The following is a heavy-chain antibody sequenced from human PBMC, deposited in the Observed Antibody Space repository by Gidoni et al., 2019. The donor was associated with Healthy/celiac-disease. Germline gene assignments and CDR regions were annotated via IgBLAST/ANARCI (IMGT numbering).Heavy chain of an antibody. CDR3: ARNLLGYYDSSGYYFSYWYFDL. D-gene: IGHD3-22*01. J-gene: IGHJ2*01. CDR2: IYYSGSP. V-gene: IGHV4-59*01. Sequence: QVQLQESGPGLVKPLETLSLTLPVSGGSISRYYLSWIRQPPGKGLEWIGYIYYSGSPNYNPSLKSRVTISVDTSKDQFSLKLSSVTAADTAVYYCARNLLGYYDSSGYYFSYWYFDLWGRGTLVTVSS. CDR1: GGSISRYY.